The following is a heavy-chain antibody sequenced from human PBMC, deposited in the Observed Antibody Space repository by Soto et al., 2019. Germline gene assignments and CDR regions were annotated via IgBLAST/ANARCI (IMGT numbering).Heavy chain of an antibody. J-gene: IGHJ6*02. CDR3: AAVTVGMGGMDV. CDR2: IVVGSGNT. D-gene: IGHD2-21*01. Sequence: QMQLVQSGPEVKKPGTSVKVSCKASGFTFTSSAVQRVRQARGQRLEWIGWIVVGSGNTNYAQKFQERVTITRDMSTSTAYMELSSLRSEDTAVYYCAAVTVGMGGMDVWGQGTTVTVSS. CDR1: GFTFTSSA. V-gene: IGHV1-58*01.